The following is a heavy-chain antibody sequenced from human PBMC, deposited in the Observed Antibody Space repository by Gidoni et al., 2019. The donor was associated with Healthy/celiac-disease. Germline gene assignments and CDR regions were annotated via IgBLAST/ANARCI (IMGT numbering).Heavy chain of an antibody. CDR3: TTDLGSSDNFDY. J-gene: IGHJ4*02. D-gene: IGHD6-6*01. Sequence: EVQLVESGGGLVKPGGSLRLSCAASGCPLSNAWMSWVRQAPGKGLEWVGRIKSKTDGGTTDYAAPVKGRFTISRDDSKNTLYLQMNSLKTEDTAVYYCTTDLGSSDNFDYWGQGTLVTVSS. V-gene: IGHV3-15*01. CDR2: IKSKTDGGTT. CDR1: GCPLSNAW.